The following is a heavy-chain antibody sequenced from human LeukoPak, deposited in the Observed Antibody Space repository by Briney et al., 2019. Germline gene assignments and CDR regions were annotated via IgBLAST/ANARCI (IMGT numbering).Heavy chain of an antibody. D-gene: IGHD3-9*01. CDR2: ISYDGSNK. Sequence: GWSLRLSCAASGFTFSSYGMHLVRQAPGKGLEWVAVISYDGSNKYYADSVKGRFTISRDNSKNTLYLQMNSLRAEDTAVYFFAKERGYDILTGYPFDYWGQGTLVTVSS. J-gene: IGHJ4*02. V-gene: IGHV3-30*18. CDR1: GFTFSSYG. CDR3: AKERGYDILTGYPFDY.